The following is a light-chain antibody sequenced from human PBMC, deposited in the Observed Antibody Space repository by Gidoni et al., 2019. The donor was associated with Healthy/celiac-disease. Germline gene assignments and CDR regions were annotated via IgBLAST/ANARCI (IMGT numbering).Light chain of an antibody. CDR1: NVGNKY. Sequence: SYELTQPLSLSVSPGQTASITCPGDNVGNKYACWYQQKTVQSPVLVIYQDTKRPSGIPARFSGSNAGNTATLTIRGTQAMDEDDYYSQEWDSSTVVFGGGTKLTVL. J-gene: IGLJ2*01. CDR2: QDT. CDR3: QEWDSSTVV. V-gene: IGLV3-1*01.